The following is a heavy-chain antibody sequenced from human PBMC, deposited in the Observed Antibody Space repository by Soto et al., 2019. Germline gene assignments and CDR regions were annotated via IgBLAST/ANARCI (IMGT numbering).Heavy chain of an antibody. Sequence: QIQLVQSGGEVKKPGASVKVSCKTSGFTFTNFGVSWVRQAPGQRPEWMGRISVHTGNTKFAQNFQDRVTLTIETSTNTAYMELTSLKSDDTAMYYCARDWCIDGLLVPPVKCIDYWGQGTLITVSS. D-gene: IGHD2-15*01. CDR2: ISVHTGNT. CDR3: ARDWCIDGLLVPPVKCIDY. CDR1: GFTFTNFG. V-gene: IGHV1-18*01. J-gene: IGHJ4*02.